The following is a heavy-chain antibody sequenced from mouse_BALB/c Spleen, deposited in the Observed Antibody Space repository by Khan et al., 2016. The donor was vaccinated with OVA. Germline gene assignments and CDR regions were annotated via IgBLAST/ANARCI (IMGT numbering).Heavy chain of an antibody. D-gene: IGHD1-1*01. J-gene: IGHJ4*01. CDR3: ARSNYYGSSLYAMDY. V-gene: IGHV1S41*01. Sequence: DLVKPGASVKLSCKASGYTFTSYWINWIKQRPGQGLEWIGRIGPGSGSTSYNEMFTGKATPTVDPTSSTAYIQLSSLSAEYSAIDFCARSNYYGSSLYAMDYWGQGTSVTVSS. CDR1: GYTFTSYW. CDR2: IGPGSGST.